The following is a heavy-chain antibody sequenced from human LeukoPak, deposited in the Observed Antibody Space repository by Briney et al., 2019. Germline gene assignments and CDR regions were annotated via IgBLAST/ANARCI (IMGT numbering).Heavy chain of an antibody. D-gene: IGHD2-8*01. Sequence: ASVKVSCKASGYTFTGYYMHWVRQAPGQGLEWMGWINPNSGGTNYAQKFQGRVTMTRDTSISTAYMELSRLRSDDTAVYYCARGPNPLMVNAIQVAWFDPWGQGTLVTVSS. J-gene: IGHJ5*02. CDR2: INPNSGGT. CDR3: ARGPNPLMVNAIQVAWFDP. V-gene: IGHV1-2*02. CDR1: GYTFTGYY.